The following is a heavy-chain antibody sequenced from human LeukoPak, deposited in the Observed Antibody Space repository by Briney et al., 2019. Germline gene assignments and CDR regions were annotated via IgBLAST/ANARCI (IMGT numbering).Heavy chain of an antibody. V-gene: IGHV2-26*01. D-gene: IGHD6-19*01. Sequence: SGPVLVKPPETLTLTCTVSGCSLSNARMGVSWIRQPPGKALEWLAHIFSNDEKSYSTSLKSRLTISKDTSKSQVVLTMTNMDPVDTATYYCARDIAVAVPFDYWGQGTLVTVSS. J-gene: IGHJ4*02. CDR2: IFSNDEK. CDR3: ARDIAVAVPFDY. CDR1: GCSLSNARMG.